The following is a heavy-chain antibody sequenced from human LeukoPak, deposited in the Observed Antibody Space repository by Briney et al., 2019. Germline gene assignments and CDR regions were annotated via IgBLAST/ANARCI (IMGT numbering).Heavy chain of an antibody. CDR2: ISAYNGNT. D-gene: IGHD3-10*01. Sequence: ASVKVSCKASGYTFTTYGISWVRQAPGQGLEWMGWISAYNGNTNYAQKLQGRVTMTTDTSTSTAYMELRSLRSDDTAVYYCARGPMVLRPYTNIDYWGQGTLVTVSS. CDR1: GYTFTTYG. J-gene: IGHJ4*02. CDR3: ARGPMVLRPYTNIDY. V-gene: IGHV1-18*01.